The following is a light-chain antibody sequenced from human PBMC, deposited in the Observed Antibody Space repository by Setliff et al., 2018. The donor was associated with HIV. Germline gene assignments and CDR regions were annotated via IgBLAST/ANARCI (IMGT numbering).Light chain of an antibody. V-gene: IGLV1-40*01. Sequence: QSALAQPPSVSAAPGQRVTISCTGSSSNIGARYDVHWFQQLPGTAPKLLIYGNTNRPSRVPDRFSGSKSGTSASLAITGLQAEDEADYYCQSYDSSLSGWVFGGGTQLTVL. CDR3: QSYDSSLSGWV. J-gene: IGLJ3*02. CDR2: GNT. CDR1: SSNIGARYD.